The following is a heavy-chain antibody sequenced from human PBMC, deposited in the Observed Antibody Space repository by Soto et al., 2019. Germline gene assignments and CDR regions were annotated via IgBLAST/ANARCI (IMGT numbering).Heavy chain of an antibody. V-gene: IGHV3-23*01. D-gene: IGHD6-19*01. Sequence: GGSLRLSCAASGFTFSSYAMSWVRQAPGKGLEWVSAISGSGGSTYYADSVKGRFTISRDNSKNTLYLQMNSLRAEDTAVYYCAKGSTRGTKQQWLVPHYWGQGTLVTVSS. CDR3: AKGSTRGTKQQWLVPHY. J-gene: IGHJ4*02. CDR2: ISGSGGST. CDR1: GFTFSSYA.